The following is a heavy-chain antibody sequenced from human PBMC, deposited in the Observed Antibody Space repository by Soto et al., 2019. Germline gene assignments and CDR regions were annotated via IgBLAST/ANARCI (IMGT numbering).Heavy chain of an antibody. D-gene: IGHD2-21*02. CDR1: AFSLSTGGVG. CDR2: IYWDDDK. CDR3: IQSRCGGDCLQSYASYYYYGMDV. Sequence: QITLKESGPTLVKPTQTLTLTCTFSAFSLSTGGVGVGWIRQPPGKALEWLALIYWDDDKRYSPSLRSRLTITKDPSKNHVVLTMTNMDPLHTATYYCIQSRCGGDCLQSYASYYYYGMDVWGQGTTVTVSS. J-gene: IGHJ6*02. V-gene: IGHV2-5*02.